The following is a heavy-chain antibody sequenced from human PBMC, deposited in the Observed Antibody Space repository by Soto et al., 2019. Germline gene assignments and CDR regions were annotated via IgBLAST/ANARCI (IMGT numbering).Heavy chain of an antibody. D-gene: IGHD3-3*01. V-gene: IGHV4-39*01. CDR1: GGSISSSSYY. CDR2: IYYSGST. J-gene: IGHJ6*02. CDR3: ASLVYDFWSGYYTRENYYYYYGMDV. Sequence: SETLSLTCTVSGGSISSSSYYWGWIRQPPGKGLEWIGSIYYSGSTYYNPSLKSRVTISVDTSKNQFSLKLSSVTAADTAVYYCASLVYDFWSGYYTRENYYYYYGMDVWGQGTTVTVSS.